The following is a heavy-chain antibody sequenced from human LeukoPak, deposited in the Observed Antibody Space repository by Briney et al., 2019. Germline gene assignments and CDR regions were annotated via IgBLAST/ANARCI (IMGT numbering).Heavy chain of an antibody. D-gene: IGHD2-2*01. CDR3: ATLIGYCSSTSRYEGYFQH. V-gene: IGHV5-51*01. Sequence: GESLKISCKGSGYRFTSYWIGWVRQMPGKGLEWMGIIYPGDSDSRYSPSFQGQVTISADKSISTAYLQWSSLKASDTAMYYCATLIGYCSSTSRYEGYFQHWGQGTLVTVSS. CDR1: GYRFTSYW. CDR2: IYPGDSDS. J-gene: IGHJ1*01.